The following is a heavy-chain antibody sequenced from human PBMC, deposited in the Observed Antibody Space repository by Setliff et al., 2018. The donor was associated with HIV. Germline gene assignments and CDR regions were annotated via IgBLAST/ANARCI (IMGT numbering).Heavy chain of an antibody. CDR2: ISHNGSET. CDR1: GFTFSNYW. D-gene: IGHD3-16*02. V-gene: IGHV3-23*01. CDR3: AKRRVSNIGPGDY. J-gene: IGHJ4*02. Sequence: GGSLRLSCAACGFTFSNYWMSWVRQAPGKGLEWVSGISHNGSETHYTDSLKGRFTISRDNSKNTLYLQMHNLRADDTAVYYCAKRRVSNIGPGDYWGQGTLVTVSS.